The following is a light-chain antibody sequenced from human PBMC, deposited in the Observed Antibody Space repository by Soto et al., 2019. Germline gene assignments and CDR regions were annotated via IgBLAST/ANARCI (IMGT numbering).Light chain of an antibody. CDR3: QQANRFPLT. Sequence: IQMTQSRSSVSASEGDRVTITCRASQGISSWLAWYQQKPGKAPHLLIYAASSLHRGGPSRFSGSGSGKDGTRTISSRPPADFETDYCQQANRFPLTFGGGTKVDIK. CDR2: AAS. V-gene: IGKV1-12*01. J-gene: IGKJ4*01. CDR1: QGISSW.